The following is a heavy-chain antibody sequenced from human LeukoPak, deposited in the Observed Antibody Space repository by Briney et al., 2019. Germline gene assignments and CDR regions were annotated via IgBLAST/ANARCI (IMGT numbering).Heavy chain of an antibody. CDR3: ARHDFTNYFDY. CDR1: GYSFTSYW. D-gene: IGHD3-10*01. J-gene: IGHJ4*02. CDR2: IDPSDSYT. Sequence: GESLKISCKGSGYSFTSYWISWVRQMPGKGLEWMGRIDPSDSYTNYSPSFQGHVTVSADKSISTAYPQWSSLKASDTAMYYCARHDFTNYFDYWGQGTLVTVSS. V-gene: IGHV5-10-1*01.